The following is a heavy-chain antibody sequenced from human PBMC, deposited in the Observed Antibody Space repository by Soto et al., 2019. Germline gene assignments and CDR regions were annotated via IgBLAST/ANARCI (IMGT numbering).Heavy chain of an antibody. J-gene: IGHJ6*04. CDR1: GFTFSSYW. D-gene: IGHD3-16*01. Sequence: EVQLVESGGGLVQPGGSLRLSCAASGFTFSSYWMSWVRQAPGKGLEWVANIKQDGSGKYYVDSVKSRFTISRDNAKNSLYLQMNSLRAEDTAVYYCARNPWGGPVVDVWGKGTTVTVSS. CDR2: IKQDGSGK. CDR3: ARNPWGGPVVDV. V-gene: IGHV3-7*01.